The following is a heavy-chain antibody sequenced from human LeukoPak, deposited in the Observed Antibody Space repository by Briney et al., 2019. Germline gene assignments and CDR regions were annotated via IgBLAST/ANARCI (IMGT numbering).Heavy chain of an antibody. J-gene: IGHJ4*02. CDR2: IIPIFGTT. CDR3: ARDNDSRDPPHFDY. D-gene: IGHD3-16*01. CDR1: VGTFNSYA. V-gene: IGHV1-69*06. Sequence: GASLKVSCKASVGTFNSYAISWVRQAPGQRLEWMGGIIPIFGTTNYARKFRGRVTLTADKSTRTAYMELSSLRSEDTAVYYCARDNDSRDPPHFDYWGQGTLVTVSS.